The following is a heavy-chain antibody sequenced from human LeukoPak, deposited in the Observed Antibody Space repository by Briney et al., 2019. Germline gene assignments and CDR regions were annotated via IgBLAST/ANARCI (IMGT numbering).Heavy chain of an antibody. CDR2: ISGSGSST. CDR1: GFTFSNYA. D-gene: IGHD6-13*01. Sequence: GGSLRLSCAVSGFTFSNYAMSWVRQAPGKGLEWVSGISGSGSSTYYADSVKGRFTISRDNSKNTLYLQMNSLRAEDTAVYYCAKARGPYSSSWEYYFDYWGQGTLVTVSS. CDR3: AKARGPYSSSWEYYFDY. V-gene: IGHV3-23*01. J-gene: IGHJ4*02.